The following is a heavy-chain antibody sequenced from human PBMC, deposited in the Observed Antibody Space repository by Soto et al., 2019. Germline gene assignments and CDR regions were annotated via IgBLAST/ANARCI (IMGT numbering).Heavy chain of an antibody. J-gene: IGHJ5*02. D-gene: IGHD3-3*01. CDR2: IKQDGSEK. V-gene: IGHV3-7*01. Sequence: WGSLRLSCAASGFTFSSYWMSWVRQAPGKGLEWVANIKQDGSEKYYVDSVKGRFTISRDNAKNSLYLQMNSLRAEDTAVYYCARVLGITIFGVVIAGNNWFDPWGQGTLVTVSS. CDR1: GFTFSSYW. CDR3: ARVLGITIFGVVIAGNNWFDP.